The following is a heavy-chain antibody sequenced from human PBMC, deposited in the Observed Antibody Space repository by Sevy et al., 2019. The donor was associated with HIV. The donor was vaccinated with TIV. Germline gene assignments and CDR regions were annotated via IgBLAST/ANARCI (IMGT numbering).Heavy chain of an antibody. Sequence: GGSLRLSCSASGFTFNTYAMHWVRQGPGRGLEWVAVISDDGSNKYYADSVKGRFTISRDNSKNTLYLQMNSLRVEDSALYYCARGEGFRPPEGYCSGGSCYSGSVDYWGQGTLVTVSS. CDR1: GFTFNTYA. CDR3: ARGEGFRPPEGYCSGGSCYSGSVDY. CDR2: ISDDGSNK. D-gene: IGHD2-15*01. V-gene: IGHV3-30-3*01. J-gene: IGHJ4*02.